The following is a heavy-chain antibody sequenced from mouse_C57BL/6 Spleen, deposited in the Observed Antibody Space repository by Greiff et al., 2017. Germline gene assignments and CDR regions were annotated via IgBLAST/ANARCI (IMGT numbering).Heavy chain of an antibody. CDR1: GFTFSSYA. Sequence: DVKLVESGGGLVKPGGSLKLSCAASGFTFSSYAMSWVRQTPEKRLEWVATISDGGSYTYYPDNVKGRFTISRDNAKNNLYLQMSHLKSEDTAMYYCARGQTGTWFAYWGQGTLVTVSA. D-gene: IGHD4-1*01. J-gene: IGHJ3*01. V-gene: IGHV5-4*03. CDR3: ARGQTGTWFAY. CDR2: ISDGGSYT.